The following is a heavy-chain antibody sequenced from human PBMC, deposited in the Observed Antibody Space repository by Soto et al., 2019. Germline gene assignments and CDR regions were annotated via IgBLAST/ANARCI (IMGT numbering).Heavy chain of an antibody. V-gene: IGHV4-39*01. CDR3: ARLGDRVNYYYMDV. CDR1: GGHSSSSNHY. Sequence: QLQLQESGPGLVKPAETLSVTCTVSGGHSSSSNHYWGWIRQPPGKGLEWIGSIYYIGSTYYTPSVQSRVTTSVDTSKNQSSLKVKSVTAADTAVYFCARLGDRVNYYYMDVWGKGTTVTVSS. J-gene: IGHJ6*03. CDR2: IYYIGST. D-gene: IGHD6-13*01.